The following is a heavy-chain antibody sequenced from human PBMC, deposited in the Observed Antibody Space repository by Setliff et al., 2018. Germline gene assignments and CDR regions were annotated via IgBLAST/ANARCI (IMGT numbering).Heavy chain of an antibody. Sequence: ASVKVSCKTSGYAFTDNYIHWVRQAPGQGLEWMGWINPKTGGTNLAQKFQGWVSMTRGTSISTAYMELSRLRSDDTAVYYCARGPFLEWLLYYDYRGQGTLVTVSS. D-gene: IGHD3-3*01. CDR1: GYAFTDNY. CDR3: ARGPFLEWLLYYDY. J-gene: IGHJ4*02. V-gene: IGHV1-2*04. CDR2: INPKTGGT.